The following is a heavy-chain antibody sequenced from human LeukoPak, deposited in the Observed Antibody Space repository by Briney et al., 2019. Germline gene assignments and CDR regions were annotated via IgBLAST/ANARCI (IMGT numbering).Heavy chain of an antibody. CDR2: IISSGRTI. Sequence: AGGSLRLSCAASAFIFSDYECNWIRPAPGKGLEWVSYIISSGRTIYYADSVRDRFTMSIEGAKNSLYLQMNSLRAEDTSIDYGVKGILITMIVGLDWGQGTLVTVSS. V-gene: IGHV3-48*03. J-gene: IGHJ4*02. CDR3: VKGILITMIVGLD. CDR1: AFIFSDYE. D-gene: IGHD3-22*01.